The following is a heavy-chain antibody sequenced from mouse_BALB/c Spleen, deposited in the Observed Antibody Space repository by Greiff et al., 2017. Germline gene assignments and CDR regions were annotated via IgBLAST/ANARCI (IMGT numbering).Heavy chain of an antibody. Sequence: VQLKESGAELVRSGASVKLSCTASGFNIKDYYMHWVKQRPEQGLEWIGWIDPENGDTEYAPKFQGKATMTADTSSNTAYLQLSSLTSEDTAVYYCNAFGAYYAMDYWGQGTSVTVSS. CDR2: IDPENGDT. CDR3: NAFGAYYAMDY. CDR1: GFNIKDYY. V-gene: IGHV14-4*02. J-gene: IGHJ4*01.